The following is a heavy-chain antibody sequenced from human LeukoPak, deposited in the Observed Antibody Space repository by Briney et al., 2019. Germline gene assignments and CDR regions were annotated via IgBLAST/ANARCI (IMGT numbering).Heavy chain of an antibody. CDR1: AGSISSYY. CDR2: IYYSGST. J-gene: IGHJ4*02. V-gene: IGHV4-59*01. Sequence: ASEALSLTCTVSAGSISSYYWSWIRQPPGKGLEWIGYIYYSGSTNYNPSLKSRVTISVGTSKNQFSLKLSSVTAADTAVYYCARASGLLWFGNFDYWGQGTLVTVSS. CDR3: ARASGLLWFGNFDY. D-gene: IGHD3-10*01.